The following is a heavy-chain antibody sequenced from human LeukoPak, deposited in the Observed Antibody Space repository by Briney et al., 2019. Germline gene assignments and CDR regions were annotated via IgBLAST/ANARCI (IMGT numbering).Heavy chain of an antibody. J-gene: IGHJ4*02. Sequence: SETLSLTCTVSGGSIGTYYWSWIRQPPGKGLEWMGYIYYSGSTNYNPSLKSRVTISVDTSKTQFSLKLSSVTAADTAVHYCARGTRQSSNHYFDYWGQGTLVSVSS. V-gene: IGHV4-59*01. CDR3: ARGTRQSSNHYFDY. CDR1: GGSIGTYY. D-gene: IGHD4-11*01. CDR2: IYYSGST.